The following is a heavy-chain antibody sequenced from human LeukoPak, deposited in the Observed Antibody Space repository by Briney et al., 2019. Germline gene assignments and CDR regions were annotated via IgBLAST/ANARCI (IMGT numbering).Heavy chain of an antibody. V-gene: IGHV3-48*01. CDR2: ISSSRSIM. CDR3: ARHNQGSPDY. CDR1: LFIFSYYD. J-gene: IGHJ4*02. Sequence: GGSLRLSCVACLFIFSYYDMDWVRQAPGKGLEWISYISSSRSIMYYADSVLGRFTVSRDNAENTLYLQMNSLRGDDTAVYYCARHNQGSPDYWGQGTLVTVSS.